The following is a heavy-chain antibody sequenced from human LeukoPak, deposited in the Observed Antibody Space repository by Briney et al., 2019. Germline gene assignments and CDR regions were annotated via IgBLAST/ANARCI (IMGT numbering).Heavy chain of an antibody. CDR1: GFTFSSYA. CDR3: AKDLEVYCSSTSCLWDYYGMDV. J-gene: IGHJ6*02. Sequence: GGSLRLSCAASGFTFSSYAMSWVRQAPGKGLEWVSAISGSGGSTYYADSVKGRFTISRDNSKNTLYLQMNSLRAEDTAVYYCAKDLEVYCSSTSCLWDYYGMDVWGQGTTVTVSS. CDR2: ISGSGGST. D-gene: IGHD2-2*01. V-gene: IGHV3-23*01.